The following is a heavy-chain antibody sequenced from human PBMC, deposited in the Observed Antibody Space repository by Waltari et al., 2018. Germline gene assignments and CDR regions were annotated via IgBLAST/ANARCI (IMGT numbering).Heavy chain of an antibody. CDR2: INPKSGNT. D-gene: IGHD3-3*01. CDR1: GYPFSDYD. CDR3: ARVHYDFWSGYYI. Sequence: QMQLVPSGAEVKKPGASVKVSCKASGYPFSDYDINWVRQATGHGLEWMGWINPKSGNTVSAQNFQDRVTITRDPSTSTVYMELSSLRSDDAAVYYCARVHYDFWSGYYIWGQGTLVTVPS. V-gene: IGHV1-8*02. J-gene: IGHJ4*02.